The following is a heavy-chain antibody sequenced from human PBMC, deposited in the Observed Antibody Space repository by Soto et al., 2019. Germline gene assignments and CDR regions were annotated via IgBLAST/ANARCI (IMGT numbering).Heavy chain of an antibody. CDR2: IYYSGST. CDR1: GGSISSSSYY. V-gene: IGHV4-39*01. J-gene: IGHJ5*02. Sequence: QLQLQESGPGLVKPSETLSLTCTVSGGSISSSSYYWGWIRQPPGKGLEWIGSIYYSGSTYYNPSLKSRVTISVDTSKNQFSLKLSSVTAADTAVYYCARRRAVAGGNWFDPWGQGTLVTVSS. D-gene: IGHD6-19*01. CDR3: ARRRAVAGGNWFDP.